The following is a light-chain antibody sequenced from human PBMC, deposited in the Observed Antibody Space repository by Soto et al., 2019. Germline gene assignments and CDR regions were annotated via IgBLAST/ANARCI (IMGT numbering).Light chain of an antibody. V-gene: IGKV1-5*03. CDR2: KAS. CDR1: QSISSW. Sequence: DIQMTQSLSTLSSSVGDRSTITWRASQSISSWLAWYQQKPGKAPKLLIYKASSLESGVPSRFSGSGSGTEFTLTISSLQPDDFATYYCQQYNSYPWTFGQGTKVDIK. J-gene: IGKJ1*01. CDR3: QQYNSYPWT.